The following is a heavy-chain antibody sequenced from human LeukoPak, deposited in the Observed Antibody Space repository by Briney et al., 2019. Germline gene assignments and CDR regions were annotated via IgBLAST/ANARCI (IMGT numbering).Heavy chain of an antibody. J-gene: IGHJ4*02. CDR2: IKSDGNDQ. CDR1: GFTFSSYW. D-gene: IGHD3-16*02. Sequence: GGSLRLSCAASGFTFSSYWMSWVRQAPGKGLEWVANIKSDGNDQYYVDSVKGRFTISRDNAKNSPYLQMNSLRVEDTAVYYCARDTNMITFGGVIVGFDYWGQGTLVTVSS. CDR3: ARDTNMITFGGVIVGFDY. V-gene: IGHV3-7*01.